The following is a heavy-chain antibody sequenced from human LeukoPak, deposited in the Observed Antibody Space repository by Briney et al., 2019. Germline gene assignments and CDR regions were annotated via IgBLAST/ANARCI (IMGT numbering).Heavy chain of an antibody. CDR1: GGSFSGYY. CDR3: ASPYYDILTGYYNGYYHGMDV. V-gene: IGHV4-34*01. J-gene: IGHJ6*02. D-gene: IGHD3-9*01. Sequence: SETLSLTCAVYGGSFSGYYWSWIRQPPGKGLEWIGEINHSGSTNYNPSLKSRVTISVDTSKNQFSLKLSSVTAADTAVYYCASPYYDILTGYYNGYYHGMDVWGQGTTVTVSS. CDR2: INHSGST.